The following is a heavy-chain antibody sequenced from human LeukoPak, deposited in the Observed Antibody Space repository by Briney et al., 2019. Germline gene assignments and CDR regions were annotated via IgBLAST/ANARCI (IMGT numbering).Heavy chain of an antibody. V-gene: IGHV1-24*01. CDR1: GYTLTELS. CDR2: FDPEDGET. CDR3: ATTPRKWELLDY. Sequence: ASVKVSCKLSGYTLTELSMHWVRQAPGKGLEWMGGFDPEDGETIYAQKFQGRVTMTEDTSTDTAYMELSSLRSEDTAVYYCATTPRKWELLDYWGQGTLVTVSS. D-gene: IGHD1-26*01. J-gene: IGHJ4*02.